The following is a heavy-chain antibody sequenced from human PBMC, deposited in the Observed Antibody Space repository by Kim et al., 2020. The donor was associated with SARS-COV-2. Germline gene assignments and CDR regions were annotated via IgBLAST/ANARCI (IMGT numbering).Heavy chain of an antibody. J-gene: IGHJ4*02. Sequence: ASVKVSCKASGYTFTSYGISWVRQAPGQGLEWMGWISAYNGNTNYAQKLQGRVTMTTDTSTSTAYMELRSLRSDDTAVYYCARIHYPYYDFWSGYQSYFDYWGQGTLVTVSS. CDR3: ARIHYPYYDFWSGYQSYFDY. CDR2: ISAYNGNT. D-gene: IGHD3-3*01. V-gene: IGHV1-18*01. CDR1: GYTFTSYG.